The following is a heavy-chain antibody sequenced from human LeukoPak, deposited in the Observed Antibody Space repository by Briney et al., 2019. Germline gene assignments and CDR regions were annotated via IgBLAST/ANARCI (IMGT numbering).Heavy chain of an antibody. D-gene: IGHD3-22*01. Sequence: PGGSLRLSCAASGFTFDDYAMHWVRQAPGKGLEWVSGISWNSGSIGYADSVKGRFTISRDNAKNSLYLQINSLRAEDTALYYCAKVPTYDSSGYYPHWGQGTLVTVSS. J-gene: IGHJ4*01. CDR2: ISWNSGSI. CDR1: GFTFDDYA. V-gene: IGHV3-9*01. CDR3: AKVPTYDSSGYYPH.